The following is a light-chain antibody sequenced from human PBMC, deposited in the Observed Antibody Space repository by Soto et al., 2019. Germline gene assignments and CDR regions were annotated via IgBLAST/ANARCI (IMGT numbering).Light chain of an antibody. CDR1: QRLLHSNGYNY. CDR2: LGS. V-gene: IGKV2-28*01. J-gene: IGKJ5*01. Sequence: DIVQSQSPLSLPVTPGEPASISCRSSQRLLHSNGYNYLDWYLKKPGPSPQLLIYLGSNRASGVPDRFSGSGSGTDFTLNISRVEAEDVGVYYCMQGLQMPIAFGQGTRLEIK. CDR3: MQGLQMPIA.